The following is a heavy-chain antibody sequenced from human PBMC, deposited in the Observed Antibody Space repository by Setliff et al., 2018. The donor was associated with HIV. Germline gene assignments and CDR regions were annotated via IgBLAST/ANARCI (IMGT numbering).Heavy chain of an antibody. CDR3: GKARVDGDYYYYYYMDV. CDR1: GFTFSSYS. J-gene: IGHJ6*03. Sequence: PGGSLRLSCAASGFTFSSYSMNWVRQAPGKGLEWVSSISSSSSYIYFADSVKGRFTISRDNSKNTLYLQMSSRRAEDTAVYYCGKARVDGDYYYYYYMDVWGKGTTVTVSS. CDR2: ISSSSSYI. V-gene: IGHV3-21*01. D-gene: IGHD4-17*01.